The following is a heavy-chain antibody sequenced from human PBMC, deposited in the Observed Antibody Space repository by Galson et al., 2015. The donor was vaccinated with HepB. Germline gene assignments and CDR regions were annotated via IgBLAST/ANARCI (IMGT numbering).Heavy chain of an antibody. J-gene: IGHJ4*02. V-gene: IGHV3-11*01. CDR3: ATGGIKNAIVGAPY. CDR2: ISSGGSTT. Sequence: SLRLSCAASGFTFSDYYMSWIRQSPGQGLEWLAYISSGGSTTYYVDSVKGRFTISRDNAKNSLFLQMNSLRAEDTALYYCATGGIKNAIVGAPYWGQGTLVPVSS. D-gene: IGHD1-26*01. CDR1: GFTFSDYY.